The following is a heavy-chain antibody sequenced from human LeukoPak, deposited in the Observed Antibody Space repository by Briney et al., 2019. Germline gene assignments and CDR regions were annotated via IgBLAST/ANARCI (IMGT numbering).Heavy chain of an antibody. J-gene: IGHJ4*02. D-gene: IGHD2-2*01. CDR3: ASSTTTPGGFDY. Sequence: GGSLRLSCAASGFTFSSYEMNWVRQAPGKGLEWVSYISSSGSTIYYADSVKGRFTISRDNAKNSLYLQMNSLRAEDTAVYYCASSTTTPGGFDYWGQGTLVTVSS. V-gene: IGHV3-48*03. CDR1: GFTFSSYE. CDR2: ISSSGSTI.